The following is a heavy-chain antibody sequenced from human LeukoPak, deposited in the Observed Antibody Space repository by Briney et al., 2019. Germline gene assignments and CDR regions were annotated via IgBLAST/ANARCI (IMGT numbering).Heavy chain of an antibody. D-gene: IGHD2-2*01. V-gene: IGHV4-4*07. CDR2: IYISGNT. Sequence: SETLSLTCTVSGGSISSYYWSWIRQSAGKGLEWIGRIYISGNTNYNPSLKSRVIMSVDTSKNQFSLKLSSMTAADTAVYYCARDGRGVKYPDAFDIWGQGTMVTVSS. J-gene: IGHJ3*02. CDR3: ARDGRGVKYPDAFDI. CDR1: GGSISSYY.